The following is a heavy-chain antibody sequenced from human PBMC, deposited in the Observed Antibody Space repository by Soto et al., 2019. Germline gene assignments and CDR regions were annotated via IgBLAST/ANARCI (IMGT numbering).Heavy chain of an antibody. J-gene: IGHJ6*02. D-gene: IGHD2-2*02. CDR3: ARGGPKDIVVVPAAITWSGMDV. V-gene: IGHV3-74*01. Sequence: GGSLRLSCAASGFTFSSYWMHWVRQAPGKGLVWVSRINSDGSSTSYADSVKGRFTISRDNAKNTLYLQMNSLRAEDTAVYYCARGGPKDIVVVPAAITWSGMDVWGQGTTVTVSS. CDR2: INSDGSST. CDR1: GFTFSSYW.